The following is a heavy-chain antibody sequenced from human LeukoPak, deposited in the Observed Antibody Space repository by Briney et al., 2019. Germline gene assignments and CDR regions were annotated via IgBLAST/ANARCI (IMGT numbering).Heavy chain of an antibody. CDR1: GGSISSYY. V-gene: IGHV4-4*07. Sequence: KPSETLSLTCTVSGGSISSYYWSWIRQPAGKGLEWIGRIYSSGSTNYNPSLKSRVTISVDTSKKQFSLKLSSVTAADTAVYYCAREKIGYYDSSGRGWFDPWGQGTLVTVSS. CDR3: AREKIGYYDSSGRGWFDP. J-gene: IGHJ5*02. CDR2: IYSSGST. D-gene: IGHD3-22*01.